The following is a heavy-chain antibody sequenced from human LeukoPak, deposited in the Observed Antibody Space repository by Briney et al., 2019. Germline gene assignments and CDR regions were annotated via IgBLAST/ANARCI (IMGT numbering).Heavy chain of an antibody. J-gene: IGHJ6*03. CDR3: AREGAYDFWSGYYYYYYMDV. CDR2: IKQDGSEK. V-gene: IGHV3-7*01. D-gene: IGHD3-3*01. CDR1: GFTFSSYW. Sequence: GGSLRLSCAASGFTFSSYWMSWVPQAPGKGLEWVANIKQDGSEKYYVDSVKGRFTISRDNAKNSLYLQMNSLRAEDTAVYYCAREGAYDFWSGYYYYYYMDVWGKGTTVTVSS.